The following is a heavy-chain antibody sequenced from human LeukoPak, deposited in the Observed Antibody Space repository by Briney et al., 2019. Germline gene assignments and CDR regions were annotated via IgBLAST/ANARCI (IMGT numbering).Heavy chain of an antibody. J-gene: IGHJ6*03. CDR2: IYYSGST. V-gene: IGHV4-59*11. CDR3: ARAYPSYDFWSGYIYYMDV. Sequence: SETLSLTCTVPGGSISSHYWSWIRQPPGKGLEWIGYIYYSGSTNYNPSLKSRVTISVDTSKNQFSLKLSSVTAADTAVYYCARAYPSYDFWSGYIYYMDVWGKGTTVTVSS. D-gene: IGHD3-3*01. CDR1: GGSISSHY.